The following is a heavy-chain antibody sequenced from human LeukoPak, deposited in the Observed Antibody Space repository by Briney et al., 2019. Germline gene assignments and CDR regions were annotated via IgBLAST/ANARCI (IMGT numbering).Heavy chain of an antibody. CDR2: INHSGST. CDR3: ARGRIVSHYDSSGYYYDFDY. Sequence: SETLSLTCAVYGGSFSGYYWSWIRQPPGKGLEWIGEINHSGSTNYNPSLKSRVTISVDTSKNQFSLKLSSVTAADTAVYYCARGRIVSHYDSSGYYYDFDYWGQGTLVTVSS. J-gene: IGHJ4*02. V-gene: IGHV4-34*01. CDR1: GGSFSGYY. D-gene: IGHD3-22*01.